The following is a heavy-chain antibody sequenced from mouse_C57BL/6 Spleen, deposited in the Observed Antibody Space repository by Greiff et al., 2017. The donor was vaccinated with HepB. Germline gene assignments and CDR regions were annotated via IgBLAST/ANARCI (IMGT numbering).Heavy chain of an antibody. CDR3: ARAYYGGYWYFDV. D-gene: IGHD1-1*01. V-gene: IGHV1-59*01. CDR1: GYTFTSYW. Sequence: QVQLQQPGAELVRPGTSVKLSCKASGYTFTSYWMHWVKQRPGQGLEWIGVIDPSDSYTNYNQKFKGKATLTVDTSSSTAYMQLSSLTSEDSAVYYCARAYYGGYWYFDVWGTGTTVTVSS. CDR2: IDPSDSYT. J-gene: IGHJ1*03.